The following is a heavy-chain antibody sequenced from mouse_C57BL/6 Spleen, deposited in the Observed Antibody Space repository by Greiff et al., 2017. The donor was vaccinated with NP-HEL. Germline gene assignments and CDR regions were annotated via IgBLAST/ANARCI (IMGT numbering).Heavy chain of an antibody. J-gene: IGHJ2*01. D-gene: IGHD3-2*02. Sequence: QVQLQQSGPELVKPGASVKISCKASGYAFSSSWMNWVKQRPGKGLEWIGRIYPGDGDTNYNGKFKGKATLTADKSSSTAYMQLSSLTSEDSAVYFCAREEQLRLQGYYFDYWGQGTTRTVSS. CDR1: GYAFSSSW. CDR3: AREEQLRLQGYYFDY. CDR2: IYPGDGDT. V-gene: IGHV1-82*01.